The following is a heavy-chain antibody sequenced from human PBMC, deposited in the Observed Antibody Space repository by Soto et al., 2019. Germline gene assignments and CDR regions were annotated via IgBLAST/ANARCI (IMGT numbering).Heavy chain of an antibody. V-gene: IGHV4-31*03. CDR1: GGSISSGVYY. CDR3: ARDSHYCSSTSCYSPLAFDI. D-gene: IGHD2-2*02. J-gene: IGHJ3*02. Sequence: SETLSLTCTVSGGSISSGVYYWSWIRHHPGKGLEWIGYIYYSGSTYYNPSLKSRVTISVDTSKNQFSLKLSSVTAADTAVYYCARDSHYCSSTSCYSPLAFDIWGPGTLVTVS. CDR2: IYYSGST.